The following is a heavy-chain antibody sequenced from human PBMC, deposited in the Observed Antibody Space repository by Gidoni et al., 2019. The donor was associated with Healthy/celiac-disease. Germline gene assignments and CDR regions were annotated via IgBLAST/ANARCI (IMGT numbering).Heavy chain of an antibody. CDR1: GGSISSGSYY. CDR2: IYTSGST. Sequence: QVQLQESGPGLVKPSQTLPLTCPVSGGSISSGSYYWSWIRQPAGKGLEWIGRIYTSGSTNYNPSLKSRVTISVDTSKNQFSLKLSSVTAADTAVYYCARGYCSGGSCYDALAFDIWGQGTMVTVSS. CDR3: ARGYCSGGSCYDALAFDI. D-gene: IGHD2-15*01. J-gene: IGHJ3*02. V-gene: IGHV4-61*02.